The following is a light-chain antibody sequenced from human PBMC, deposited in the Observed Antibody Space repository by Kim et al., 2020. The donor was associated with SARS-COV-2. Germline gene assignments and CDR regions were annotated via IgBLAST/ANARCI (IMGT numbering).Light chain of an antibody. V-gene: IGLV3-19*01. J-gene: IGLJ3*02. CDR1: SLRNYY. Sequence: SSELTQDPAVSVALGQTVRLTCQGDSLRNYYATWYQQRPGQAPTLVLYGKYDRPSGIPDRFSVSASGNTASLTLTGAQAEDEGDYYCSSRDSTGDHVVFG. CDR3: SSRDSTGDHVV. CDR2: GKY.